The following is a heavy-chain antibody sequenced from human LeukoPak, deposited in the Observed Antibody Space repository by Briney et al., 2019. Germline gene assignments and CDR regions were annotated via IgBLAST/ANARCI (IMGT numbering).Heavy chain of an antibody. Sequence: ASVKVSCKASGDTFSGYYIHWVRQAPGQGLEWMGWINPNSGGTNDAQKFQGRVTMTTDTSISTAYMELSRLRSDDTAVYYCARGGWSGYSYGSEPEKYFDYWGQGTLVTVSS. V-gene: IGHV1-2*02. J-gene: IGHJ4*02. CDR2: INPNSGGT. CDR3: ARGGWSGYSYGSEPEKYFDY. D-gene: IGHD5-18*01. CDR1: GDTFSGYY.